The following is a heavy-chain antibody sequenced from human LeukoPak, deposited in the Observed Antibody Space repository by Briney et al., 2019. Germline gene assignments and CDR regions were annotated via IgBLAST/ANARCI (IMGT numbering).Heavy chain of an antibody. Sequence: SETLSLTCSVPGGSISTYYWSWIRQPAGKGLEWIAQIHTSGRTDFNPSPKSRLSISVDTPNNHFSLMITSVTAADTAIYYCAGRALSTGWTFDYWGHGTLVTVSS. V-gene: IGHV4-4*07. CDR2: IHTSGRT. J-gene: IGHJ4*01. CDR1: GGSISTYY. D-gene: IGHD6-19*01. CDR3: AGRALSTGWTFDY.